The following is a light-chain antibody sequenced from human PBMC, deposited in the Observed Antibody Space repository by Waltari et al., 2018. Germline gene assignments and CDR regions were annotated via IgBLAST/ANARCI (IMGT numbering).Light chain of an antibody. CDR2: DND. V-gene: IGLV1-51*01. CDR1: SSYIGHKN. Sequence: QSVLTQAPSVSAAPGQKATISCAGSSSYIGHKNVSWYQQFPGIAPKLLIYDNDKRPSGIPDQFSASKSGTSATLGITGLQTGDEANYYCGTWDTSLSAWVFGGGTKLTVL. CDR3: GTWDTSLSAWV. J-gene: IGLJ3*02.